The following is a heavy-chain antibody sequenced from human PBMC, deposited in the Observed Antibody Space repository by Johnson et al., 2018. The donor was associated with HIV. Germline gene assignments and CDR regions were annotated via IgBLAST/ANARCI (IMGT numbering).Heavy chain of an antibody. CDR3: ARGDREIWFGGVIAPGAFDI. J-gene: IGHJ3*02. Sequence: QVQLVESGGGLVQPGGSLRLSCAASGFTFSDYYMSWIRQAPGKGLEWVSYISSSGSTIYYADSVKGRFTISRDNSKNTLYLQMNSLRAEDTAVYYCARGDREIWFGGVIAPGAFDIWGQGTMVTVSS. V-gene: IGHV3-11*04. D-gene: IGHD3-16*02. CDR2: ISSSGSTI. CDR1: GFTFSDYY.